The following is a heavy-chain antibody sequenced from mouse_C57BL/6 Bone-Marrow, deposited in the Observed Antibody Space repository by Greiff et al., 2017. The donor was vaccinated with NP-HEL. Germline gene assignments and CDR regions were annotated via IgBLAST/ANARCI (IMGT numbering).Heavy chain of an antibody. V-gene: IGHV5-9-1*02. CDR2: ISSGGDYI. J-gene: IGHJ3*01. Sequence: EVKLQESGEGLVKPGGSLKLSCAASGFTFSSYAMSWVRQTPEKRLEWVAYISSGGDYIYYADTVKGRFTISRDNARNTLYLQMSSLKSEDTAMYYCTRDLRLRRGFAYWGQGTLVTVSA. D-gene: IGHD2-4*01. CDR3: TRDLRLRRGFAY. CDR1: GFTFSSYA.